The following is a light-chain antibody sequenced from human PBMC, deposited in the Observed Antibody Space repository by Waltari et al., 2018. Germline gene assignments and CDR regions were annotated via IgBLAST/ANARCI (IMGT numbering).Light chain of an antibody. CDR3: QSYDSSLSGSV. J-gene: IGLJ2*01. Sequence: QSGLTHPPSVSGAPGQGVTISSTGCSSNIGAGYDVHWYQLLPGTAPKLLIYGNSNRPSGVPVRFSGSKSGTSASLAITGLQAEDEAGYYCQSYDSSLSGSVFGGGTKLTVL. CDR1: SSNIGAGYD. V-gene: IGLV1-40*01. CDR2: GNS.